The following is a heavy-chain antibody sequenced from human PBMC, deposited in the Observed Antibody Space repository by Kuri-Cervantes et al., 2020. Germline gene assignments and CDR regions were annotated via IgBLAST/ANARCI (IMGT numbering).Heavy chain of an antibody. CDR1: GYTFTSYD. J-gene: IGHJ6*02. D-gene: IGHD1-26*01. Sequence: ASVKVSRKASGYTFTSYDINWVRQATGQGLEWMGWMNPNSGNTGYAQKFQGRVTMTRNTSISTAYMGLSSLRSEDTAVYYCARATTKPQGYYYYYGMDVWGQGTTVTVSS. CDR2: MNPNSGNT. CDR3: ARATTKPQGYYYYYGMDV. V-gene: IGHV1-8*01.